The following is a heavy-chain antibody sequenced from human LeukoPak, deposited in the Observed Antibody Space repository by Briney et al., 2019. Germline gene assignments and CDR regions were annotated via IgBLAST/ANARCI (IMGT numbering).Heavy chain of an antibody. CDR3: ASLPGIAAAGTEYYFDY. Sequence: PSETLSLTCAVSGGSISSGGYSWSWIRQPPGKGLEWIGYIYYSGSTNYNPSLKSRVTISVDTSKNQFSLKLSSVTAADTAVYYCASLPGIAAAGTEYYFDYWGQGTLVTVSS. J-gene: IGHJ4*02. D-gene: IGHD6-13*01. V-gene: IGHV4-61*08. CDR2: IYYSGST. CDR1: GGSISSGGYS.